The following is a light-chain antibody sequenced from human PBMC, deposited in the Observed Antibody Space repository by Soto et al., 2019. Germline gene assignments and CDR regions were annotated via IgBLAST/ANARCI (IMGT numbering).Light chain of an antibody. CDR1: QSLTSTY. CDR3: QQYGSSPPSYT. J-gene: IGKJ2*01. Sequence: EIVLTQSPGTLSLSPGERATLSCRASQSLTSTYLAWYQQKPGQPPRLLIYGASSRATGIPDRFSGSGSGTDFTLTISRLGPEDFAVYYCQQYGSSPPSYTFGQGTKLEIK. CDR2: GAS. V-gene: IGKV3-20*01.